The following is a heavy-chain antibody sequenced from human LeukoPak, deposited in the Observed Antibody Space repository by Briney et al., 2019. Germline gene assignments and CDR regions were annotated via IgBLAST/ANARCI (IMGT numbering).Heavy chain of an antibody. Sequence: PSETLSLTCTVSGGSISSYYWSWIRQPAGKGLEWIGRIHTSGSTNFNPSLQSRVTISVDKSKNPFSLKLNSVTAADTAVYYCARGPYSSGWYGFDYWGQGTLVTVSS. CDR2: IHTSGST. CDR1: GGSISSYY. CDR3: ARGPYSSGWYGFDY. V-gene: IGHV4-4*07. J-gene: IGHJ4*02. D-gene: IGHD6-19*01.